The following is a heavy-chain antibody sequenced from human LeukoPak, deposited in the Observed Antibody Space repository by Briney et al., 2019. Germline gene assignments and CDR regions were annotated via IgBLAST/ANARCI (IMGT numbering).Heavy chain of an antibody. Sequence: PSETLSLTCTVSGGSISSYYWSWLRQPPGKGLEWIGYMYYNGFTKYNPSLKSRVTMLVDTSKNQFSLKLSSVTAADTAVYYCASNSKYSSGWYLNDYWGQGTLVTVSS. CDR2: MYYNGFT. CDR3: ASNSKYSSGWYLNDY. J-gene: IGHJ4*02. V-gene: IGHV4-59*01. CDR1: GGSISSYY. D-gene: IGHD6-19*01.